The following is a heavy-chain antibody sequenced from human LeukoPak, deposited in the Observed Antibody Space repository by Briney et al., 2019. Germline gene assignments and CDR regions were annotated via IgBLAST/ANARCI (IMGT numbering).Heavy chain of an antibody. Sequence: SETLSLTCTVSGGSISSGGYYWSWIRQHPGKGLEWIGHIYYSGSTYYNPSLKSRVTISVDTSKNQFSLKLSSVTAADTAVYYCARDRVVVVDTAMVLTYYYDSSGPPLAGYWGQGTLVTVSS. CDR2: IYYSGST. J-gene: IGHJ4*02. V-gene: IGHV4-31*03. CDR3: ARDRVVVVDTAMVLTYYYDSSGPPLAGY. D-gene: IGHD3-22*01. CDR1: GGSISSGGYY.